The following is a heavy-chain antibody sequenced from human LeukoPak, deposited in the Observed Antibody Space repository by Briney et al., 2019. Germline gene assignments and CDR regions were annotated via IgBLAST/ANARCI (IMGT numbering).Heavy chain of an antibody. CDR3: ANSGSYVGDDY. D-gene: IGHD1-26*01. J-gene: IGHJ4*02. CDR1: GFTFSSYA. Sequence: GGSLRLFCAASGFTFSSYAMSWVRQAPGKGLEWVSAISGSGGSTYYADSVKGRFTISRDNSKNTLYLQMNSLRAEDTAVYYCANSGSYVGDDYWGQGTLVTVSS. CDR2: ISGSGGST. V-gene: IGHV3-23*01.